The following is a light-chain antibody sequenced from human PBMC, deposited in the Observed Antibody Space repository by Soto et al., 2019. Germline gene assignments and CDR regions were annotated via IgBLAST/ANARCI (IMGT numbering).Light chain of an antibody. CDR3: QQYGDSPLT. CDR1: QSVSSN. J-gene: IGKJ4*01. V-gene: IGKV3-15*01. CDR2: GAS. Sequence: EVGMTQSPATLSVSPGERATLSCRASQSVSSNLAWYQQKPGQTPRLLMYGASTRATGIPARFSGSGSGTEFTLTISSLQSEDFAVYYCQQYGDSPLTFGGGTKVEIK.